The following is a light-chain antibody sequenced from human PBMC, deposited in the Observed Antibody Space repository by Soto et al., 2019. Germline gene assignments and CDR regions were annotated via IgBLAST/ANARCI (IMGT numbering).Light chain of an antibody. CDR1: QSIRSY. CDR2: AAS. V-gene: IGKV1-39*01. CDR3: QQSYSTPRA. Sequence: DIQMTQSPSSLSAFVGDRVTITCRASQSIRSYLNWYQQKPGKAPKLLIHAASGLQSGVPSRFSGGGSGTDFTLTISSLQPEDFATYYCQQSYSTPRAFGQGTKVEIK. J-gene: IGKJ1*01.